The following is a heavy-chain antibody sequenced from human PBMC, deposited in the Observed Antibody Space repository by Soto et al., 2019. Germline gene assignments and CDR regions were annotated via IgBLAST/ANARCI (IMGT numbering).Heavy chain of an antibody. Sequence: GGSLRLSCAASGFTFSSYSMNWVRQAPGKGLEWVSYISSSSSTIYYADSVKGRFTISRDNAKNSLYLQMNSLRAEDTAVYYCAREYGVVRAAHDAFAIWGQGTMVTVSS. CDR3: AREYGVVRAAHDAFAI. D-gene: IGHD2-2*01. CDR1: GFTFSSYS. J-gene: IGHJ3*02. CDR2: ISSSSSTI. V-gene: IGHV3-48*01.